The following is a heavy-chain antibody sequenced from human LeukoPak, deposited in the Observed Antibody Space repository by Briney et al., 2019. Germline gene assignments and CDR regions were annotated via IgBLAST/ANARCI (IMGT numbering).Heavy chain of an antibody. D-gene: IGHD3-9*01. V-gene: IGHV3-23*01. Sequence: AGGSLRLSCAASGFTFSSYAMSWVRQAPGKGLEWVSAISGSGGSTYYADSVKGRFTISRDNSKNTLYLQMNSLRAEDTAIYYCAKVPRQHDNWFDPWGQGTLVTVSS. CDR2: ISGSGGST. CDR3: AKVPRQHDNWFDP. CDR1: GFTFSSYA. J-gene: IGHJ5*02.